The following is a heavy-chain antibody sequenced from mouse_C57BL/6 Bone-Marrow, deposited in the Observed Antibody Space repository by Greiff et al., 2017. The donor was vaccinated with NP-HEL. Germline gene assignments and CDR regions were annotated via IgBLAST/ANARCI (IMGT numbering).Heavy chain of an antibody. D-gene: IGHD2-14*01. Sequence: VQLQQSGGDLVKPGGSLKLSCAASGFTFSSYVMSWVRQTPDQRLEWVATISRGGSCTYYPDSVKGRFTISRDNAKNTLYLQKSSLKSENTAMYDGARHYYRNYLDYGGQGTTLTVSS. CDR1: GFTFSSYV. V-gene: IGHV5-6*01. J-gene: IGHJ2*01. CDR3: ARHYYRNYLDY. CDR2: ISRGGSCT.